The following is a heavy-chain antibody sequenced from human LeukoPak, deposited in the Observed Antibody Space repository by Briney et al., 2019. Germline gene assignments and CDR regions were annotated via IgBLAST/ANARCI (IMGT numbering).Heavy chain of an antibody. CDR3: AKRRYDSSGYFDS. CDR2: INSDESRT. CDR1: GFTFSSNW. V-gene: IGHV3-74*01. J-gene: IGHJ4*02. D-gene: IGHD3-22*01. Sequence: GGSLRLSCVASGFTFSSNWMHWVRQAPGKGLVWVSRINSDESRTSYADAVKGRFTITRDNAKKTLYPQMNSLRVEDTAVYYCAKRRYDSSGYFDSWGQGTLVTVSS.